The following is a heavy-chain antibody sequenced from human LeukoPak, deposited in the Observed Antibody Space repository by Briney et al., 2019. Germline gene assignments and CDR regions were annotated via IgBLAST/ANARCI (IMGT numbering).Heavy chain of an antibody. CDR2: IKQDGSEK. D-gene: IGHD3-22*01. V-gene: IGHV3-7*01. J-gene: IGHJ4*02. Sequence: GGSLRLSCAASGFTFSRYWMSWVRQAPGKGLEWVANIKQDGSEKDYVDSVKGRFTISRDNAKNSLYLQMNSLRAEDTAVYYCARIGYYYDSSGYYPTDYWGQGTLVTVSS. CDR3: ARIGYYYDSSGYYPTDY. CDR1: GFTFSRYW.